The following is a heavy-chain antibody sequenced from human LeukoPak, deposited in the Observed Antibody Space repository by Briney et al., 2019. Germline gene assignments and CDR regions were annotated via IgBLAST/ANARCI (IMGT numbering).Heavy chain of an antibody. D-gene: IGHD6-19*01. J-gene: IGHJ6*03. V-gene: IGHV4-4*02. CDR2: IYHSGST. Sequence: SCTVSGGSVSGSNWWSWVRQPPGKGLEWIGEIYHSGSTNYNPSLKSRVTISVDKSKNQFSLKLSSVTAADTAVYYCARVSGWPSYYYYMDVWGKGTTVTVSS. CDR3: ARVSGWPSYYYYMDV. CDR1: GGSVSGSNW.